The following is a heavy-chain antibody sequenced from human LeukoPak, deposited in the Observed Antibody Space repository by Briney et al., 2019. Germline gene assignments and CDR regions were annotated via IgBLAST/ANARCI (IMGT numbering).Heavy chain of an antibody. CDR1: GFTFSSYG. Sequence: PGGSLRLSCAASGFTFSSYGMHWVRQAPGKGLEWVAVISHDGSNKYYADSVKGRFTISRDNSKNTLYLQMNSLRAEDTAVYYCAKVPGYSSGWYYFDYWGQGTLVTVSS. V-gene: IGHV3-30*18. CDR2: ISHDGSNK. J-gene: IGHJ4*02. CDR3: AKVPGYSSGWYYFDY. D-gene: IGHD6-19*01.